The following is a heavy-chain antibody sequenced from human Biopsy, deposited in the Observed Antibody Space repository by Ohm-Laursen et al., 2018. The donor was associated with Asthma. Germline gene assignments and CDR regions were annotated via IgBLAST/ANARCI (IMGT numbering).Heavy chain of an antibody. CDR3: ARKAGSCISRTCYSLDF. CDR2: INSVFGTA. CDR1: GGTFNTYV. Sequence: SVKVSCKSLGGTFNTYVIGWVRQAPGQGLEWMGGINSVFGTATYPQKFQDRVTITADDSTNTVYMELSSLRSEDTAVYYCARKAGSCISRTCYSLDFWGQGTLVTVSS. J-gene: IGHJ4*02. D-gene: IGHD2-2*01. V-gene: IGHV1-69*13.